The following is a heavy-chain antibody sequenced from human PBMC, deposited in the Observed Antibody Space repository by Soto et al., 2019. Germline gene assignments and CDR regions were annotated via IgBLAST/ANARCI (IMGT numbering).Heavy chain of an antibody. V-gene: IGHV1-3*01. J-gene: IGHJ4*02. CDR2: IHAGNGNT. CDR1: GYTFSSYA. Sequence: ASVKVSCKASGYTFSSYAIHCVRQAPGQVLEWMGWIHAGNGNTKYSQSFQGRVTISRDTSATTAYMELNGLRVEDTAIYHCAQMSSPLKLRRVSFRRWGQGTLVTVSS. CDR3: AQMSSPLKLRRVSFRR. D-gene: IGHD2-2*01.